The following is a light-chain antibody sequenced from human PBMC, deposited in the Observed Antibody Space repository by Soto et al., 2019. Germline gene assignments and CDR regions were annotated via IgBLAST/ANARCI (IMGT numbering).Light chain of an antibody. CDR2: KAS. J-gene: IGKJ2*01. V-gene: IGKV1-5*03. CDR3: QQYNTLPPYT. CDR1: QSVSDW. Sequence: DIQMTQSPSTLSASVGDKVTLTCRASQSVSDWLAWYQQKPGKAPKLLIYKASNLESGAPSRFSGSGSGTEFTLTISSLQPDDSATYYCQQYNTLPPYTFGQGTKLEI.